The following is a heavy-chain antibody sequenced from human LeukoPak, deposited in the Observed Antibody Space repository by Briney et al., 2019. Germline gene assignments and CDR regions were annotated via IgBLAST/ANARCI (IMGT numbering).Heavy chain of an antibody. Sequence: PSETLSLTCTVSGGSISSSSYYWGWIRQPPGKGLEWIGSIYYSGSTYYNPSLKSRVTISVDTSKNQFSLKLSSVTTADTAVYYCARGLESTYSRSIHWFDPWGQGTLVTVSS. CDR3: ARGLESTYSRSIHWFDP. V-gene: IGHV4-39*07. D-gene: IGHD6-6*01. CDR1: GGSISSSSYY. J-gene: IGHJ5*02. CDR2: IYYSGST.